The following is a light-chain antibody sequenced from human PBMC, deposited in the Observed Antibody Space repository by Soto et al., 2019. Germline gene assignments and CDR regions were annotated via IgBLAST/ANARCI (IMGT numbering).Light chain of an antibody. J-gene: IGKJ4*01. CDR3: QQSYSTPLT. Sequence: DIQMTQSPSSLSASVGDRVTITCRASQSLGSYLSWYQQKPGKAPNLLIYAASSLQSGVPSRFSGSGSGTDFTLTISSLQPEDFATYYCQQSYSTPLTFGGGTKVEIK. V-gene: IGKV1-39*01. CDR2: AAS. CDR1: QSLGSY.